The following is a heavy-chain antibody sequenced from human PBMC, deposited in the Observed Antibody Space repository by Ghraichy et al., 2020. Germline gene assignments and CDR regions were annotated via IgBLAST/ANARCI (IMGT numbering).Heavy chain of an antibody. CDR1: GGSISSSSYY. CDR3: ARVVVAASYYYYYYMDV. CDR2: IYYSGST. Sequence: GSLSLTCTVSGGSISSSSYYWGWIRQPPGKGLEWIGSIYYSGSTYYNPSLKSRVTISVDTSKNQFSLKLSSVTAADTAVYYCARVVVAASYYYYYYMDVWGKGTTVTVSS. V-gene: IGHV4-39*01. J-gene: IGHJ6*03. D-gene: IGHD2-15*01.